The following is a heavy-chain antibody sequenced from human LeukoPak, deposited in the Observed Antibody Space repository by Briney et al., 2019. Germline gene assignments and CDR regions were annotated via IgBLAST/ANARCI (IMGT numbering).Heavy chain of an antibody. CDR3: ARGMAEAYDYNWFDP. CDR1: GGSVSNYY. D-gene: IGHD5-12*01. CDR2: IYASGTT. J-gene: IGHJ5*02. Sequence: SETLSLTCTVSGGSVSNYYWSWVRQPAGKGLEWIGRIYASGTTRYNPSLQSRVTMSVDMSKNQFYLTLTSVAAADTAVYFCARGMAEAYDYNWFDPWGQGILVTVSS. V-gene: IGHV4-4*07.